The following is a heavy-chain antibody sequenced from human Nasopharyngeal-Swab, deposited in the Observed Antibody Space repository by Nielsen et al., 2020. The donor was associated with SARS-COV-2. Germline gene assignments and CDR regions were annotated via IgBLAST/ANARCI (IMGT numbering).Heavy chain of an antibody. D-gene: IGHD3-16*02. CDR3: ARQENYDYVWGSYRLNWFDP. V-gene: IGHV4-39*01. Sequence: WIRQPPGKGLEWIGSIYYSGSTYYNPSLKSRVTISVDTSKNQLSLKLSSVTAADTAVYYCARQENYDYVWGSYRLNWFDPWGQGTLVTVSS. J-gene: IGHJ5*02. CDR2: IYYSGST.